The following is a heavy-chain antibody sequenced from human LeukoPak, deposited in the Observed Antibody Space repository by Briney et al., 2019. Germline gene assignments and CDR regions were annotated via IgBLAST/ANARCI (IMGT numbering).Heavy chain of an antibody. Sequence: GGSLRLSCAASGFTFSSYWMSWVRQAPGKGLECVANIKEDGSEEYYVDSVKGRFSISRDNAKNSLYLQMNSLIAEDTAVYYCARDWLAGNPYHAFDLWGKGTMVTVSS. D-gene: IGHD3-22*01. CDR3: ARDWLAGNPYHAFDL. CDR2: IKEDGSEE. CDR1: GFTFSSYW. V-gene: IGHV3-7*01. J-gene: IGHJ3*01.